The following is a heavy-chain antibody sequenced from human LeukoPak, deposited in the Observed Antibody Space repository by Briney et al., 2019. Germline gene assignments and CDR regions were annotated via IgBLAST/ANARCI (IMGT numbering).Heavy chain of an antibody. Sequence: GGPLRLSCAASGFTLNDYYMSWIPQAPGKGPEWVSDIGSSYNRIFYADPVKGRFTISRDLAKNSLYLQVNSLRAEDTAVYYCAREIVAGTFDSWGQGTLVTVSS. CDR2: IGSSYNRI. CDR3: AREIVAGTFDS. CDR1: GFTLNDYY. J-gene: IGHJ4*02. D-gene: IGHD6-19*01. V-gene: IGHV3-11*01.